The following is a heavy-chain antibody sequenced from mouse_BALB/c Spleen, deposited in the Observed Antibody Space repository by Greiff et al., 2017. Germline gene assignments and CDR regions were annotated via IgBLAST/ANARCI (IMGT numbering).Heavy chain of an antibody. V-gene: IGHV2-6-7*01. J-gene: IGHJ2*01. D-gene: IGHD2-1*01. CDR2: IWGDGST. Sequence: QVQLKESGPGLVAPSQSLSITCTVPGFSLTGFGVNWVRQPPGKGLEWLGMIWGDGSTDYNSALKSRLSISKDNSKSQVFLKMNSLQTDDTARYYCARDDYYGNYFDYWGQGTTLTVSS. CDR1: GFSLTGFG. CDR3: ARDDYYGNYFDY.